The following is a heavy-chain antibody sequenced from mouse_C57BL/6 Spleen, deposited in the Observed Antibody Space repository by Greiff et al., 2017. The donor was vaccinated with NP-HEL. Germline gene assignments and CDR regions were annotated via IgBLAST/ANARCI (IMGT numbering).Heavy chain of an antibody. CDR3: ARSGSSLYFDY. Sequence: QVQLQQSGAELVKPGASVKISCKASGYAFSSYWMNWVKQRPGKGLEWIGQIYPGDGDTNYNGKFKGKATLTADKSSSTAYMQLSSLTSEDSAVYFCARSGSSLYFDYWGQGTTLTVSS. CDR1: GYAFSSYW. J-gene: IGHJ2*01. CDR2: IYPGDGDT. D-gene: IGHD1-1*01. V-gene: IGHV1-80*01.